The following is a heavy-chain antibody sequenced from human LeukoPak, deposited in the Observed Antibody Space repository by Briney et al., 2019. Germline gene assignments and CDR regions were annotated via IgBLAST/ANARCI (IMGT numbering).Heavy chain of an antibody. J-gene: IGHJ4*02. V-gene: IGHV1-8*01. D-gene: IGHD3-10*01. CDR1: GYTFTSYD. CDR3: ARGHYGSGSYYNGDSYYFDY. Sequence: ASVKVSCKASGYTFTSYDTNWVRQATGQGLEWMGWMNPNSGNTGYAQKFQGRVTMTRNTSISTAYMELSSLRSEDTAVYYCARGHYGSGSYYNGDSYYFDYWGQGTLVTVSS. CDR2: MNPNSGNT.